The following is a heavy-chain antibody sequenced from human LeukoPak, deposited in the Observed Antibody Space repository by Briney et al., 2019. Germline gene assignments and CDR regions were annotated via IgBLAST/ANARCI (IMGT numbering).Heavy chain of an antibody. CDR2: IIPIFGTA. V-gene: IGHV1-69*13. Sequence: SVKVSCKASGGTFSSYAISWVRQAPGQGLEWMGGIIPIFGTANYAQKFQGRVTITADESTSTAYLELSSLRSEDTAVYYCARETGYDYGRAPLDYWGQGTLVTVSS. J-gene: IGHJ4*02. CDR1: GGTFSSYA. D-gene: IGHD5-18*01. CDR3: ARETGYDYGRAPLDY.